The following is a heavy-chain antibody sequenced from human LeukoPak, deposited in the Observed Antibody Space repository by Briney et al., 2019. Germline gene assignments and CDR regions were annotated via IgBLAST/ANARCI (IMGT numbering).Heavy chain of an antibody. D-gene: IGHD1-20*01. V-gene: IGHV4-39*07. Sequence: SETLSLTCTVSGGSISRSSYYWVGIRQPPGKGLEWIGTIYYSGSTYYNPSLKSRVTISADTSKNQFSLKLSYVTAADTGVYYCARDRDNWNYNYYMDVWGKGTTVTVSS. CDR1: GGSISRSSYY. CDR2: IYYSGST. CDR3: ARDRDNWNYNYYMDV. J-gene: IGHJ6*03.